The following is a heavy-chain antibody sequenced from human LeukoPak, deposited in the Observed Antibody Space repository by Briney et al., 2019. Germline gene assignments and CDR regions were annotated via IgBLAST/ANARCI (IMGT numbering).Heavy chain of an antibody. CDR1: GGSFSGYY. J-gene: IGHJ4*02. Sequence: MSSETLSLTCAVYGGSFSGYYWSWIRQPPGKGLEWIGEINHSGSTNYNPSLKSRVTISVDTSKNQFSLKLSSVTAADTAVYYCARRALDYWGQGTLVTVSS. CDR3: ARRALDY. V-gene: IGHV4-34*01. CDR2: INHSGST.